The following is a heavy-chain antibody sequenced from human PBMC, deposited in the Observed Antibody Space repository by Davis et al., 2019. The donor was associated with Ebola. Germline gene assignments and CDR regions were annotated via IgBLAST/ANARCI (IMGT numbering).Heavy chain of an antibody. D-gene: IGHD2-21*01. CDR3: ARVNLWSRGWAMDV. Sequence: SLKISCAASGFTFGYCAMHWVRQVPGKGLEWVSGISWNSATIDYADSVKGRFTVSRDNAKNSLYLQMNSLRAEDTAVYYCARVNLWSRGWAMDVWGKGTTVTVSS. CDR2: ISWNSATI. V-gene: IGHV3-9*01. CDR1: GFTFGYCA. J-gene: IGHJ6*04.